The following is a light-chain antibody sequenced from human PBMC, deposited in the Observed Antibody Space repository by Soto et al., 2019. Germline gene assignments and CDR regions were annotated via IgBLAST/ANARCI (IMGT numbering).Light chain of an antibody. J-gene: IGLJ3*02. Sequence: QSALTQPASVSGSPGQSITISCTGTRRDVGGYNYVSWYQQYPGKSPKLLIYEVTHRPSGVSNRFSGSKSGNTASLTISGLQAEDEADYYCSSYTSSSTPNWVFGGGTKLTVL. CDR3: SSYTSSSTPNWV. V-gene: IGLV2-14*01. CDR2: EVT. CDR1: RRDVGGYNY.